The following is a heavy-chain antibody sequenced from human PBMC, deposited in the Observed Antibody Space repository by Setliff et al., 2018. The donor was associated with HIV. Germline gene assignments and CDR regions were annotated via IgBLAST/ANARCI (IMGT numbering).Heavy chain of an antibody. CDR3: ARRRKFGAAAAGPMDY. CDR2: VYYSGST. J-gene: IGHJ4*01. Sequence: SETLSLTCTVSNGSVSSNYYYWGWIRQPPGKGLQWIGNVYYSGSTYYTPSFRGRVTISVDSSKNQFSLKLTSVTAADTAIYFCARRRKFGAAAAGPMDYWGQGTLVTV. V-gene: IGHV4-39*01. CDR1: NGSVSSNYYY. D-gene: IGHD6-13*01.